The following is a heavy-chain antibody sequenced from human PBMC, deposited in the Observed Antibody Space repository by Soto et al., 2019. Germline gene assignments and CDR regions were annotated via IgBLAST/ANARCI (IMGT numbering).Heavy chain of an antibody. CDR1: GFTFSSYS. Sequence: GGALRLYCAASGFTFSSYSMNWVRQAPGKGLEWVSSVSSSSSYIYYADSVKGRFTISRDNAKNSLYLQMNSLRAEDTAVYYCAXDTGSSWPNYYYYGMDVWGQGTTVTVSS. J-gene: IGHJ6*02. D-gene: IGHD6-13*01. V-gene: IGHV3-21*01. CDR3: AXDTGSSWPNYYYYGMDV. CDR2: VSSSSSYI.